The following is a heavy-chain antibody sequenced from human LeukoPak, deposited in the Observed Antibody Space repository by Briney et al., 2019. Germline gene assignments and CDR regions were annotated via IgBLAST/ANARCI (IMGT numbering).Heavy chain of an antibody. Sequence: GGSLRLSCAASGFTFSSNWMSWVRQAPGKGLEWVANIKKDGSEQYYVDSVKGRFTISRDNAKNSVYLQMNSLRVEDTAVYYCAPYWYGSGTSLGYWGQGTLVTVSS. V-gene: IGHV3-7*01. CDR2: IKKDGSEQ. CDR1: GFTFSSNW. CDR3: APYWYGSGTSLGY. D-gene: IGHD3-10*01. J-gene: IGHJ4*02.